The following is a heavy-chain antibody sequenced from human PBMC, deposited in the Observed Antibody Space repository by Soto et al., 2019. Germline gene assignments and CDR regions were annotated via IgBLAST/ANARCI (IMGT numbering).Heavy chain of an antibody. CDR1: GYAFTTYG. CDR3: ARGRYGDY. D-gene: IGHD1-1*01. Sequence: QVHLVQSGAEVKKPGASVKVSCKGSGYAFTTYGITWVRQAPGQGLEWMGWISLHNGNTNYAQKLQGRVTVNRDTSTSTAYMELWSLRSHDTGVYYCARGRYGDYWGQGSLVTVSS. J-gene: IGHJ4*02. CDR2: ISLHNGNT. V-gene: IGHV1-18*01.